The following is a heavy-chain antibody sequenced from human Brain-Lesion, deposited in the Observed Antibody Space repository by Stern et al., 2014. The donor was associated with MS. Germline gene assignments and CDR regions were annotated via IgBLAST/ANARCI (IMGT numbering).Heavy chain of an antibody. CDR1: GYTLTELS. Sequence: QMQLVQSGAEVKKPGASVKVSCKVSGYTLTELSMHWVRQAPGKGLEWMGSFDPEDGETIYAQKFQGRVTMTEDTSTDTAYREVSSLRSEDTAVDYCATGDFRQQLVPGPYYFYGMDVWGQGTTVTVSS. V-gene: IGHV1-24*01. J-gene: IGHJ6*02. CDR2: FDPEDGET. CDR3: ATGDFRQQLVPGPYYFYGMDV. D-gene: IGHD6-13*01.